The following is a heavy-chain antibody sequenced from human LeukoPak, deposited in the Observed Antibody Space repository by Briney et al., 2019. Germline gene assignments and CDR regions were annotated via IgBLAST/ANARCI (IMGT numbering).Heavy chain of an antibody. V-gene: IGHV3-23*05. D-gene: IGHD1-14*01. Sequence: GGSLRLSCAVSEFPFNIYAMTWVRQAPGQGLEWVSAIDASGTDTYYTGSVKGRFTISRDNSKNTVYLQMDSLRAGDTAVYYCADYRKPQGLDYWGQGTLVTVSS. CDR1: EFPFNIYA. CDR3: ADYRKPQGLDY. CDR2: IDASGTDT. J-gene: IGHJ4*02.